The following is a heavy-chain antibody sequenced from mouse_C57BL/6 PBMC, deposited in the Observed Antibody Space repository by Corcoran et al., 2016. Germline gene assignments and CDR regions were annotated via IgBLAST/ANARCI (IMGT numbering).Heavy chain of an antibody. D-gene: IGHD2-3*01. V-gene: IGHV1-26*01. CDR1: GYTFTDYY. Sequence: EVQLQQSGPELVKPGASVKISCKASGYTFTDYYMNWVKKSHGKSLEWIGDINPNNGGTSYNQKFKGKATLTVDKSSSTAYMELRSLTSEDSAVYYCARQEVYDGYLYYYAMDYWGQGTSVTVSS. CDR2: INPNNGGT. CDR3: ARQEVYDGYLYYYAMDY. J-gene: IGHJ4*01.